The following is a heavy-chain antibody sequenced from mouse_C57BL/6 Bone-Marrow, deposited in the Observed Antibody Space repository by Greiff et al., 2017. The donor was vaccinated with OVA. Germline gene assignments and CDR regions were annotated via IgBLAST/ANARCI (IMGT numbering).Heavy chain of an antibody. D-gene: IGHD2-3*01. J-gene: IGHJ2*01. CDR3: ARAGWLLD. V-gene: IGHV1-81*01. CDR1: GYTFTSYG. Sequence: VQLQESGAELARPGASVKLSCKASGYTFTSYGISWVKQRTGQGLEWIGEIYPRSGNTYYTEKFKGTGTLTADKSSSTAYMELRSLTTEDTAVYFCARAGWLLDWGKGTTLTVSS. CDR2: IYPRSGNT.